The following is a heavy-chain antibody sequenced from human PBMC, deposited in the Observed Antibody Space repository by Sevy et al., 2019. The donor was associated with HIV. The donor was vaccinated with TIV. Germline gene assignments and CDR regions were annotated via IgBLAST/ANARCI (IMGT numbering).Heavy chain of an antibody. Sequence: ASVKVSCKASGRTFSRYAFSWVRQAPGQGLEWMGGIIPMFATANYVQKFQGRVMITADESTSTAYMELSSLRSEDTAVYYCARSMSWYASFDYWGQGALVTVSS. CDR3: ARSMSWYASFDY. CDR2: IIPMFATA. CDR1: GRTFSRYA. J-gene: IGHJ4*02. V-gene: IGHV1-69*13. D-gene: IGHD6-13*01.